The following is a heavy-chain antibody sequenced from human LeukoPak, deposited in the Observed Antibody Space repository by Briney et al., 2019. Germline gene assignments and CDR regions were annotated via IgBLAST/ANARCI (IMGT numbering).Heavy chain of an antibody. CDR3: ARAISYDFWSGYYHAPGY. D-gene: IGHD3-3*01. CDR2: ISSSGGTI. J-gene: IGHJ4*02. CDR1: GFTFSDYY. Sequence: GGSLRLSCAASGFTFSDYYMSWIRQAPGKGLEWVSYISSSGGTIYYADSVKGRFSISRDNAKNSLSLQMNSLRAEDTAVYFCARAISYDFWSGYYHAPGYWGQGTLVTVSS. V-gene: IGHV3-11*01.